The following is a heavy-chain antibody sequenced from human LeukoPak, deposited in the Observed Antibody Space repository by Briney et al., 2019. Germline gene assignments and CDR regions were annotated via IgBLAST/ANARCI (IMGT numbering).Heavy chain of an antibody. CDR1: GFIFSPYW. V-gene: IGHV3-7*01. CDR3: ARVRTEWYIDL. J-gene: IGHJ2*01. Sequence: GGSLRLSCAASGFIFSPYWVTWVRQAPGMGLEWVANMKEDGGEKFYVDSVRGRFTISRDNAKNSLYLQMNSLRVEDTGVYYCARVRTEWYIDLWGRGALVTVST. CDR2: MKEDGGEK. D-gene: IGHD2-8*02.